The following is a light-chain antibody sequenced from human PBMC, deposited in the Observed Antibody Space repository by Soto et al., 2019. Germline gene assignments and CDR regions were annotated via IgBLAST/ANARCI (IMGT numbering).Light chain of an antibody. Sequence: EIVLTQSPGTLSLSPGERAILSCRASQSVGSLLAWYQHNPGQAPRLLIFDASYRAAGTPDRFSGSGSGTDFTLTISRLEPEDFAVYYCQQYGSSGTFGQGTKVDIK. CDR3: QQYGSSGT. J-gene: IGKJ1*01. CDR2: DAS. CDR1: QSVGSL. V-gene: IGKV3-20*01.